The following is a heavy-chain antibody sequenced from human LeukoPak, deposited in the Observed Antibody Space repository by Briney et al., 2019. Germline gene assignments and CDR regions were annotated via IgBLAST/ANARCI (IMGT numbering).Heavy chain of an antibody. D-gene: IGHD3-3*01. V-gene: IGHV3-30*02. CDR2: IRYDGSNK. J-gene: IGHJ3*02. CDR1: GFTFSSYG. Sequence: GGSLRLSCAASGFTFSSYGMHWVRLAPGKGLEWVAFIRYDGSNKYYADSVKGRFTISRDNSKNTLYLQMNSLRAEDTAVYYCAKDSRYYDFWSGYSFDAFDIWGQGTMVTVSS. CDR3: AKDSRYYDFWSGYSFDAFDI.